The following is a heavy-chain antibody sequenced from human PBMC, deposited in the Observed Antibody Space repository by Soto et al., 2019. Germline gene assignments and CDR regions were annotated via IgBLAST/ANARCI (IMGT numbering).Heavy chain of an antibody. Sequence: EVQLVESGGGLVQPGGSLRLSCAASGFTFSDHYMDWVRQAPGKGLEWVGRTRNKVNSYTTEYAASVKGRFTISRDDSKTALYLQMNSRKTGAAAVYYGARDYGSGRGWVDPWGQGTLVTVSS. CDR3: ARDYGSGRGWVDP. CDR1: GFTFSDHY. D-gene: IGHD3-10*01. CDR2: TRNKVNSYTT. V-gene: IGHV3-72*01. J-gene: IGHJ5*02.